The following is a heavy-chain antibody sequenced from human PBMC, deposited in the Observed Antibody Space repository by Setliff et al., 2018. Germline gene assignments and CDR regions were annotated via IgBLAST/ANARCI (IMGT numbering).Heavy chain of an antibody. CDR3: ARGARLYETDHHYYGWLDP. CDR1: GLSYSNDW. V-gene: IGHV3-7*01. D-gene: IGHD3-22*01. J-gene: IGHJ5*02. Sequence: QPGGSLRLSCTASGLSYSNDWVSWVRQAPGKGLEWVADIRQDGNEIYYVDSVRGRFTISRDTAKNSLYLQMNNLRAEDTAVYHCARGARLYETDHHYYGWLDPWGQGTLVTVSS. CDR2: IRQDGNEI.